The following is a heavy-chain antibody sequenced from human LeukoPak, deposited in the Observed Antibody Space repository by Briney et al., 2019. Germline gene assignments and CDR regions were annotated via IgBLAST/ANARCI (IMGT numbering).Heavy chain of an antibody. Sequence: PSETLSLTCAVYGGSFSGYYWSWIRQPPGKGLEWIGEINHSGSTNYNPSLKSRVTISVDTSKNQFSLKLSSVTAADTAVYYCARVVYDSSTYPKSYFDFWGQGTLVTVSS. CDR1: GGSFSGYY. J-gene: IGHJ4*02. CDR2: INHSGST. D-gene: IGHD3-22*01. CDR3: ARVVYDSSTYPKSYFDF. V-gene: IGHV4-34*01.